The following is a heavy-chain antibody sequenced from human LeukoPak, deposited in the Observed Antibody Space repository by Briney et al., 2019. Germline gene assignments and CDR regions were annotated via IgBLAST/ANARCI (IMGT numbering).Heavy chain of an antibody. CDR2: IYYSGST. V-gene: IGHV4-59*01. CDR1: GGSISSYY. CDR3: ARLRNNPYDSSGYSDY. J-gene: IGHJ4*02. D-gene: IGHD3-22*01. Sequence: PSETLSLTCTVSGGSISSYYWSWIRQPPGKGLEWIGYIYYSGSTNYNPSLKSRVTISVDTSKNQFSLKLSSVTAADTAMYYCARLRNNPYDSSGYSDYWGQGTLVTVSS.